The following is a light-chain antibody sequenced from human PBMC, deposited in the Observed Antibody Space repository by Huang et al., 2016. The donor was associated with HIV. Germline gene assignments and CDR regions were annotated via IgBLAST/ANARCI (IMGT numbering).Light chain of an antibody. Sequence: EIVMTQSPATLSVSPGERATLSCRASQSVSRNLAWYQQKPGQAPRLLLYGASTSATCAPARFSGSVSGTEFTLTISSLQSEDFAVYYCQFSGTFGGGTKVEIK. J-gene: IGKJ4*01. CDR3: QFSGT. CDR2: GAS. V-gene: IGKV3-15*01. CDR1: QSVSRN.